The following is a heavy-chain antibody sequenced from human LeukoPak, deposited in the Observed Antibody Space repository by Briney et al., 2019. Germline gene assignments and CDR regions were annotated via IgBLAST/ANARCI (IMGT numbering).Heavy chain of an antibody. J-gene: IGHJ6*02. CDR2: ISYDGSNK. D-gene: IGHD3-10*01. CDR3: AKKSYYGSGSYYLHYGMDV. Sequence: PGGSLRLSCAASGFTFSSYGMHWVRQAPGKGLEWLAVISYDGSNKYYADSVKGRFTISRVNSKNTLYLQMNSLRAEDTAVYYCAKKSYYGSGSYYLHYGMDVWGQGTTVTVSS. V-gene: IGHV3-30*18. CDR1: GFTFSSYG.